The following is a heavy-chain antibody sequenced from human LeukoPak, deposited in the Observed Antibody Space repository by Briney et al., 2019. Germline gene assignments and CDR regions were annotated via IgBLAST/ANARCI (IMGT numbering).Heavy chain of an antibody. Sequence: GGSLRLSCAGSGFTFSSYSMNWVRQAPGKGLEWVSSISSSSSYIYYADSVKGRFTISRDNAKNSLYLQMNSLRAEDTAVYYCARDPRYIAVAGTYFDYWGQGTLVTVSS. V-gene: IGHV3-21*01. CDR1: GFTFSSYS. CDR2: ISSSSSYI. J-gene: IGHJ4*02. D-gene: IGHD6-19*01. CDR3: ARDPRYIAVAGTYFDY.